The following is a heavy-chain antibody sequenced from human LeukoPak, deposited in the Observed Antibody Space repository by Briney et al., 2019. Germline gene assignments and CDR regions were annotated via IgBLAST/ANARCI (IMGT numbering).Heavy chain of an antibody. CDR2: IYYSGNT. Sequence: PSETLSLTCTVSGGSISSGSYYWDWIRQPPGKGLEWIGSIYYSGNTYYNPSLKSRVTISVDTSKNQFYLRVTSVTAADTAVYYCARNRGASNWSDYYFNFWGQGALVTVSS. J-gene: IGHJ4*02. V-gene: IGHV4-39*01. D-gene: IGHD3-10*01. CDR3: ARNRGASNWSDYYFNF. CDR1: GGSISSGSYY.